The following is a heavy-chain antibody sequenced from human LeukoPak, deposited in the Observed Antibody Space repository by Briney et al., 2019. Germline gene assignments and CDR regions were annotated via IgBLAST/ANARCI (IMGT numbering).Heavy chain of an antibody. D-gene: IGHD3-9*01. J-gene: IGHJ6*03. CDR1: GFTFSNYW. CDR2: IKEDESEK. CDR3: AKQGRDWLRDYYYYMDV. V-gene: IGHV3-7*03. Sequence: GGSLRLSCAASGFTFSNYWMSWVRQAPGNGPEWVANIKEDESEKNYVDSVKGRFTISRDNSKNTLYLQMNSLRAEDTAVYYCAKQGRDWLRDYYYYMDVWGKGTTVTISS.